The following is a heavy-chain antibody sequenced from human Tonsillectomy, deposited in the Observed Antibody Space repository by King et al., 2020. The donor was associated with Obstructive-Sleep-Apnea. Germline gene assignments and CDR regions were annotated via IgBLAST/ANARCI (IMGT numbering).Heavy chain of an antibody. D-gene: IGHD3-10*01. V-gene: IGHV4-4*07. CDR3: ARGPASASGTYYKGAFDI. CDR2: IYTSGST. CDR1: GGSISSYY. Sequence: QLQESGPGLVKPSETLSLTCTVSGGSISSYYWSWIRQPAGKGLEWIGRIYTSGSTNYNPSLNSRVTMSVETSKTQFSLNLSSVTAADTAVYYCARGPASASGTYYKGAFDIWGQGTMVTVSS. J-gene: IGHJ3*02.